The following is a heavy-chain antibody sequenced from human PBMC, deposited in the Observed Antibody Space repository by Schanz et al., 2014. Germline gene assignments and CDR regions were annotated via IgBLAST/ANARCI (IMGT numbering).Heavy chain of an antibody. CDR1: GYTFTSYG. J-gene: IGHJ6*02. Sequence: QVQLVQSGAEVKKPGASVKVSCKASGYTFTSYGISWVRQAPGQGLEWIGWISGYTGDTKYAQKFQHRVNMTTDRTTSTVYMELRSLRFDDTAVYYCARAKRFGDMDVWGQGTTVTVSS. CDR2: ISGYTGDT. CDR3: ARAKRFGDMDV. V-gene: IGHV1-18*01. D-gene: IGHD3-10*01.